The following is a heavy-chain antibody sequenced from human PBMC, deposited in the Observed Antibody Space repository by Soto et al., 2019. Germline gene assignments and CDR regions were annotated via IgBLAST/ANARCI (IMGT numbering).Heavy chain of an antibody. CDR1: GFPFNGSA. V-gene: IGHV3-73*02. CDR3: AGDFYYNMDV. CDR2: IRSKPNNYAT. Sequence: EVQLVESGGGLVHPGGSLKLSCAASGFPFNGSAMNWVRQASGKGLEWVGRIRSKPNNYATAYAASLKGRFTISRDDSKNTAYLQMNSLKTEDTAVYYCAGDFYYNMDVGGQGTTVTVSS. J-gene: IGHJ6*02.